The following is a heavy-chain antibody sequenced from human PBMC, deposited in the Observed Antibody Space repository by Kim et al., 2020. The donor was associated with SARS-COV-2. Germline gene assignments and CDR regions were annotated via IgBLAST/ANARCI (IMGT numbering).Heavy chain of an antibody. J-gene: IGHJ6*01. CDR2: ISYDGSNK. D-gene: IGHD3-10*01. CDR3: AKDQVVWFGEAGGMDV. V-gene: IGHV3-30*18. CDR1: GFTFSSYG. Sequence: GGSLRLSCAASGFTFSSYGMHWVRQAPGKGLEWVAVISYDGSNKYYADSVKGRFTISRDNSKNTLYLQMNSLRAEDTAVYYCAKDQVVWFGEAGGMDVWG.